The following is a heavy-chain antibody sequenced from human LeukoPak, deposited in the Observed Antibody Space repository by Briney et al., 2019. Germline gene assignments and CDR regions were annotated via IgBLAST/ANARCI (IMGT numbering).Heavy chain of an antibody. J-gene: IGHJ4*02. CDR3: ARTDYGDYGRPFDY. CDR1: GYTFTSLH. Sequence: SMKVSCEASGYTFTSLHINWLRQAPGQGLEWMGRIIPIFGTANYAQKFQGRVTITTDESTSTAYMELSSLRSEDTAVYYCARTDYGDYGRPFDYWGQGALVTVSS. V-gene: IGHV1-69*05. CDR2: IIPIFGTA. D-gene: IGHD4-17*01.